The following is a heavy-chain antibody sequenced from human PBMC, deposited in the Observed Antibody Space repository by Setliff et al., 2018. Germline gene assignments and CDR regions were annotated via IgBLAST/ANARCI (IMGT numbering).Heavy chain of an antibody. J-gene: IGHJ3*02. V-gene: IGHV3-9*01. CDR2: ISWNSGSI. CDR1: GFTFDDYA. Sequence: GGSLRLSCAASGFTFDDYAMHWVRQAPGKGLEWVSGISWNSGSIGYADSVKGRFTISRDNAKNSLYLQMNSLRAEDTALYYCAKIAGGGLATGASDIWGQGTMVTVSS. D-gene: IGHD1-26*01. CDR3: AKIAGGGLATGASDI.